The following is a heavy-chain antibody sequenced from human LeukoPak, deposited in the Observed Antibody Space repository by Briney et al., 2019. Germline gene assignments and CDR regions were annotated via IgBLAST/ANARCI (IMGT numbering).Heavy chain of an antibody. V-gene: IGHV1-3*01. CDR3: ARERDPYYYDRALDY. CDR2: SNAGNGNT. Sequence: ASVKVSCKASGYTFTSYAIHWVRQAPGQRLEWMGWSNAGNGNTKYSQKFQGRVSISRDTSASTAYMELSSLRSEDTAVYYCARERDPYYYDRALDYWGQGTLVAVSS. D-gene: IGHD3-22*01. CDR1: GYTFTSYA. J-gene: IGHJ4*02.